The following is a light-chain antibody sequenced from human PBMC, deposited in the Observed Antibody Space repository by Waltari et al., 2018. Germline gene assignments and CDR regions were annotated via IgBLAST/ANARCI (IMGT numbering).Light chain of an antibody. J-gene: IGLJ2*01. Sequence: QSALTQPASVSGSPGQSITISCTGTSSDCGSYNLVSRYQHHPGKAPNLIIFEANKRPSGVSDRFSGSKSGNTASLTISGLQAEDEADYYCCSHAGSTIYVVFGGGTKLTVL. CDR1: SSDCGSYNL. CDR3: CSHAGSTIYVV. CDR2: EAN. V-gene: IGLV2-23*01.